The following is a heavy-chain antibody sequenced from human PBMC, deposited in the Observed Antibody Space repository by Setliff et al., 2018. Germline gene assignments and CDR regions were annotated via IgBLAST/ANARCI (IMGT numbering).Heavy chain of an antibody. D-gene: IGHD3-9*01. CDR2: ISGSGGMT. Sequence: GGSLRLSCAASGFPFSSYAMSWVRQAPGKGLEWVSGISGSGGMTYYADSVKGRFTISRDNSKNTLYLQMNSVRAEDAAVYYCAKHGAYNDFLTGYNFYYDMDVWGQGTTVTVSS. V-gene: IGHV3-23*01. J-gene: IGHJ6*02. CDR3: AKHGAYNDFLTGYNFYYDMDV. CDR1: GFPFSSYA.